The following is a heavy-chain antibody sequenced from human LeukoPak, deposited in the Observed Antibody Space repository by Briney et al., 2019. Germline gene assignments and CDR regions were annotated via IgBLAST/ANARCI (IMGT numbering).Heavy chain of an antibody. CDR1: GYTFTSHG. CDR2: IRVHNGNT. J-gene: IGHJ3*02. Sequence: ASVKVSCKASGYTFTSHGISWVRQAPGQGLEWMGWIRVHNGNTEYAQKLQGRVTMTTDTSTSTAYMELRSLRSDDTAVYYCARDWNPDAFDIWGQGTMVTVSS. D-gene: IGHD1-1*01. V-gene: IGHV1-18*01. CDR3: ARDWNPDAFDI.